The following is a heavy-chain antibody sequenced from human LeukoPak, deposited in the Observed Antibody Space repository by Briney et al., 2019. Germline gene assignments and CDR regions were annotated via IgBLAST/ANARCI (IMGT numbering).Heavy chain of an antibody. V-gene: IGHV4-59*01. Sequence: SETPSLTCTVSGGSISGYYWSWIRQPPGKGLEWIGYIYYSGSTKYNPSLKSRVTMSVDTSRNQFSLKLSSVTAADTAAYYCARGGLENGYHSNDGFDIWGQGTMVTVSS. CDR2: IYYSGST. CDR1: GGSISGYY. D-gene: IGHD3-22*01. J-gene: IGHJ3*02. CDR3: ARGGLENGYHSNDGFDI.